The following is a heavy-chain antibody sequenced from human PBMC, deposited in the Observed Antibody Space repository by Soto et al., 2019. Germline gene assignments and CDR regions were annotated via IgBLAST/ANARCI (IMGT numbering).Heavy chain of an antibody. Sequence: VGSLRLSCAASGFSFSNYEMNWVRQAPGKGLEWVAYISSGGDTIHYADSVRGRFTVSRDNARNSLSLQMNTLRVEDTALYYCARDRAAGGYWGQGTLVTVSS. J-gene: IGHJ4*02. CDR3: ARDRAAGGY. D-gene: IGHD6-13*01. CDR1: GFSFSNYE. V-gene: IGHV3-48*03. CDR2: ISSGGDTI.